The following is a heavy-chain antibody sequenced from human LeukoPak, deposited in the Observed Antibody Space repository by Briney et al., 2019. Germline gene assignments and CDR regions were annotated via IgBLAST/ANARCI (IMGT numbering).Heavy chain of an antibody. CDR3: ARHSGRLDSCGYSHGFDI. CDR2: IYYSGNT. J-gene: IGHJ3*02. D-gene: IGHD3-22*01. Sequence: SETLSLTCTVSGASISSYYWSWIRQPPGRGLEWIGFIYYSGNTNYNPSLKSRVTISVDTSKNLFSLRLSSVTAADTAVYYGARHSGRLDSCGYSHGFDIWGQGTMVTVSS. V-gene: IGHV4-59*01. CDR1: GASISSYY.